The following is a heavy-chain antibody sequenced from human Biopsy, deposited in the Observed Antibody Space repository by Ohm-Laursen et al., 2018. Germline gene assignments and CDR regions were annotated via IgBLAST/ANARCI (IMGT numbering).Heavy chain of an antibody. J-gene: IGHJ6*02. V-gene: IGHV4-39*07. CDR3: ARELGNGMDV. CDR1: GGSISNNNYY. Sequence: GTLSLTCAVSGGSISNNNYYWGWIRQPPGKGLEWIGSIFYRGSTHYKPSLKSRVNISVDTSKNQFSLRLNSVTAADTAVYYCARELGNGMDVWGQGTPVTVSS. CDR2: IFYRGST.